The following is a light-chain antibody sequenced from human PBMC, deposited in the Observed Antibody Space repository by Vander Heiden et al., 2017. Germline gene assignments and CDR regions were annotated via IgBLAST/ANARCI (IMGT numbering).Light chain of an antibody. CDR1: QTGNSRF. V-gene: IGKV3-20*01. CDR3: HQYGRSPFT. J-gene: IGKJ3*01. Sequence: IVFTQSPGTLSLSPGEPATLSCRASQTGNSRFLAWYQHKRGQAPRLLMFDASTRAGGVPERFSGSGSGTDFTLTISRLEPEDFAVYHCHQYGRSPFTFGPGTKVEFK. CDR2: DAS.